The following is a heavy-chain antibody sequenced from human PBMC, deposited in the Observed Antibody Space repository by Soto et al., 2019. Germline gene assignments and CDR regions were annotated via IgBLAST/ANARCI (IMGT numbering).Heavy chain of an antibody. V-gene: IGHV3-23*01. J-gene: IGHJ4*02. Sequence: GGSLRLSCAASGFTFISYGMSWVRQAPGKGLEWVSGISGCGGSTFYADSVKGRFTISRDNSKNTLYLQMNSLRAEDTAVYYCAKRATGTYFDYWGQGTLVTVSS. D-gene: IGHD1-1*01. CDR1: GFTFISYG. CDR3: AKRATGTYFDY. CDR2: ISGCGGST.